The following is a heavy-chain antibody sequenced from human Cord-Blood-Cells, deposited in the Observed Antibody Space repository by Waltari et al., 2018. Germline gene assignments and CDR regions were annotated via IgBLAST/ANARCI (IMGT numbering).Heavy chain of an antibody. CDR3: ARDLKYYGSGSYYAFDI. V-gene: IGHV1-69*01. CDR1: GGTFSSYA. CDR2: IIPIFGTA. D-gene: IGHD3-10*01. Sequence: QVQLVQSGAEVKKPGSSVKVSCKASGGTFSSYAISWVRQAPGQGLEWMGGIIPIFGTANYAQKFQGRVTITADESTSTAYMGLSSLRSEDTAVYYCARDLKYYGSGSYYAFDIWGQGTMVTVSS. J-gene: IGHJ3*02.